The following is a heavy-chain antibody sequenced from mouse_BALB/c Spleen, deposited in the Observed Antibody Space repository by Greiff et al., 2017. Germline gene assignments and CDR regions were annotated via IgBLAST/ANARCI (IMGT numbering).Heavy chain of an antibody. D-gene: IGHD2-2*01. CDR3: ARGRGLRRSYAMDY. V-gene: IGHV5-6-5*01. Sequence: EVQLVESGGGLVKPGGSLKLSCAASGFTFSSYAMSWVRQTPEKRLEWVASISSGGSTYYPDSVKGRFTISRDNARNILYLQMSSLRSEDTAMYYCARGRGLRRSYAMDYWGQGTSVTVSS. CDR2: ISSGGST. J-gene: IGHJ4*01. CDR1: GFTFSSYA.